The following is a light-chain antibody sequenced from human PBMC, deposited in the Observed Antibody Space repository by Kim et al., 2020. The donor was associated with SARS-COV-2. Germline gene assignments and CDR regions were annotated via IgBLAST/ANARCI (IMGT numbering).Light chain of an antibody. Sequence: QSITISCTGTSSDIVTYTFVSWYQQYPGKAPKLMIYNVRNRPSGVSSRFSGSKSGNAASLTISGLQAEDEAVYYCSSYTTTGTYITFGGGTQLTVL. CDR3: SSYTTTGTYIT. J-gene: IGLJ2*01. V-gene: IGLV2-14*03. CDR2: NVR. CDR1: SSDIVTYTF.